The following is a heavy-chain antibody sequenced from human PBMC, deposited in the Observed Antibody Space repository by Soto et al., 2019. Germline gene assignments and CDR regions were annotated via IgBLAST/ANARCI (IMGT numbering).Heavy chain of an antibody. D-gene: IGHD4-17*01. Sequence: PGGSLRLSCAASGFTFSTYAMSWVRQAPGKGLEWVSAIVGSGGSTYYADSVKGRFTISRDNSKNTLYLQMKSLRAEDTAVYYCAKRTVGWYFDLWGRGTLVTVSS. CDR3: AKRTVGWYFDL. V-gene: IGHV3-23*01. CDR1: GFTFSTYA. CDR2: IVGSGGST. J-gene: IGHJ2*01.